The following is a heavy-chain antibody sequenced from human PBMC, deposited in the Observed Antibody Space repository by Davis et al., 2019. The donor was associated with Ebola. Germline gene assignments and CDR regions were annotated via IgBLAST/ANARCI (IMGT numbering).Heavy chain of an antibody. Sequence: KVSCKGSGYSFTSYWIGWVRQMPGKGLEWMGIIYPGDSDTRYTPSFQGQVTISVDKSINTAYLQWASLKASDTAMYFCAAYCGGDCGLDYWGQGTLVTVSS. V-gene: IGHV5-51*01. J-gene: IGHJ4*02. CDR1: GYSFTSYW. CDR3: AAYCGGDCGLDY. CDR2: IYPGDSDT. D-gene: IGHD2-21*02.